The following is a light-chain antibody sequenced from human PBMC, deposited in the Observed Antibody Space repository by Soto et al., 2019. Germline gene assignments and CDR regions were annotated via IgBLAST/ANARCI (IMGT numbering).Light chain of an antibody. CDR3: QQRSNRLET. V-gene: IGKV1-27*01. Sequence: EIEVIGARSSMTASVGDRVTITSRASQDIRNYLAWYQQKPGKVPKLLIYAASTLRSGVPSRFSGSGSGTDFTLTISSLEPEDFAVYYCQQRSNRLETFGQGTKVDIK. CDR1: QDIRNY. J-gene: IGKJ1*01. CDR2: AAS.